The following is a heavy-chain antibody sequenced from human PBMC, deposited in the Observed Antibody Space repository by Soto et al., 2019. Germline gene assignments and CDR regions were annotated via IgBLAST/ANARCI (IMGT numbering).Heavy chain of an antibody. CDR2: ITTDGSRT. D-gene: IGHD3-10*01. CDR3: AKDTYYGSGTVADFDH. J-gene: IGHJ4*02. V-gene: IGHV3-23*01. Sequence: EVQLLESGGGLVQPGGSLRLSCAGSGFTFSNYGLSWVRQAPGKGLEWVSVITTDGSRTYYADSVRGRFTISRDNFMSSRYLQMNSLRAEDTAVYYCAKDTYYGSGTVADFDHWGQGTLVTVSS. CDR1: GFTFSNYG.